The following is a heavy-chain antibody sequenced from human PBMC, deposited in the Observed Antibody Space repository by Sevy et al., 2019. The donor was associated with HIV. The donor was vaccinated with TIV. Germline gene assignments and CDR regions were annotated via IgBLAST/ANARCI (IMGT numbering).Heavy chain of an antibody. CDR1: GFTFSSYA. V-gene: IGHV3-23*01. CDR2: IRGSGSTT. D-gene: IGHD3-22*01. Sequence: GGSLRLSCAASGFTFSSYAMSWVRQAPGKGLEWVSAIRGSGSTTYYADSVKGRFTISRDNSKNTLYLQMNSLRAEDTAVYYCAKEAPWYNYDISGSFDYWGQGTLVTVSS. CDR3: AKEAPWYNYDISGSFDY. J-gene: IGHJ4*02.